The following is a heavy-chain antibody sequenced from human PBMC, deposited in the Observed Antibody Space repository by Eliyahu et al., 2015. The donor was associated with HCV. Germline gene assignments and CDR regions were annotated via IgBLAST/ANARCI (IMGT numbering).Heavy chain of an antibody. Sequence: QVHLVESGGGVVQPGRSLRLSCAASGFTFSNYGMHWVRQAPGKGLEWVAVIVYDGNNKFYADSVKGRFTISRDNSKNTLYLQMNSLRAEDTAVYYCSKDWGRGWGFADFWGQGTLVTVSA. V-gene: IGHV3-33*06. CDR1: GFTFSNYG. CDR3: SKDWGRGWGFADF. CDR2: IVYDGNNK. J-gene: IGHJ4*02. D-gene: IGHD3-10*01.